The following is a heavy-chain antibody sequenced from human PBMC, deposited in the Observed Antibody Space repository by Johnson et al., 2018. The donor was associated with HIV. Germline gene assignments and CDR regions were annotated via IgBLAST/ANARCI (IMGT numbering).Heavy chain of an antibody. D-gene: IGHD3-10*01. CDR2: ISYDRSNK. J-gene: IGHJ3*02. Sequence: VHLVESGGGVVQPGRSLRLSCAASGFTFSSYAMHWVRQAPGKGLEWVAVISYDRSNKYYADSVKGRFTISRDNSKNTLFLQMNRLRAEDTAVYYCARDPYTSAGNPFDIWGQGTRVTVS. CDR1: GFTFSSYA. V-gene: IGHV3-30-3*01. CDR3: ARDPYTSAGNPFDI.